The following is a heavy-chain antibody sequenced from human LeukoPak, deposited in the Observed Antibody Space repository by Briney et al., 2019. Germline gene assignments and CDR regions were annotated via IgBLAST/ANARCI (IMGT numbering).Heavy chain of an antibody. V-gene: IGHV1-69*13. CDR1: GGTFSSYA. CDR3: ARGDFVGTTGSAFYYYGMDV. Sequence: ASVKVSCKASGGTFSSYAISWVRQAPGQGLEWMGGIIPIFGTANHAQKFQGRVTITADESTSTAYMELSSLRSEDTAVYYCARGDFVGTTGSAFYYYGMDVWGQGTTVTVSS. D-gene: IGHD1-7*01. J-gene: IGHJ6*02. CDR2: IIPIFGTA.